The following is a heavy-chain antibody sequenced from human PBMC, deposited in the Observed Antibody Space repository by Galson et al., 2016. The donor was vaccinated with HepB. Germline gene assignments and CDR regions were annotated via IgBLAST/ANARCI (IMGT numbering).Heavy chain of an antibody. D-gene: IGHD3-10*01. J-gene: IGHJ6*02. CDR3: GKDWGSLWESSGKGMDG. Sequence: SLRLSCAASGFTFDDYTMHWVRQAPGKGLEWVALISWDGRSPDYADSVRGRFTISRDNRQNLLYLQMNDLTSEDTALYYCGKDWGSLWESSGKGMDGWGQGTTVIVSS. CDR1: GFTFDDYT. V-gene: IGHV3-43*01. CDR2: ISWDGRSP.